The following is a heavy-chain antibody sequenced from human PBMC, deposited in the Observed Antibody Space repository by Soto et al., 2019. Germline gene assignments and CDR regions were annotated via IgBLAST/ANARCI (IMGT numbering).Heavy chain of an antibody. J-gene: IGHJ6*02. D-gene: IGHD3-10*01. Sequence: QVQLVQSGAEVKKPGSSVKVSCKASGGTFSSYTISWVRQAPGQGLEWMGRIIPILGIANYAQKFQVRVTITAGKATSTAYTELSSLRSEDTAVYYCARFRGSYGMDVWGQVTTVTVSS. CDR1: GGTFSSYT. CDR2: IIPILGIA. CDR3: ARFRGSYGMDV. V-gene: IGHV1-69*02.